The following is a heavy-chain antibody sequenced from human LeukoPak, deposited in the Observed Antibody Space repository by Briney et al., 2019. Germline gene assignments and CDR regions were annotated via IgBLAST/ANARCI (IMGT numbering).Heavy chain of an antibody. D-gene: IGHD3-22*01. CDR3: ATYYDSSGYDYVRFVY. CDR2: IKQDGSEK. CDR1: GFTFSNYW. Sequence: GGSLRLSCAASGFTFSNYWMSWVRQAPGKGLEWVANIKQDGSEKHYVDSVQGRFTISRDNGKNSLYLQMNSLRAEDTAVYYCATYYDSSGYDYVRFVYWGQGTLVTVSS. J-gene: IGHJ4*02. V-gene: IGHV3-7*02.